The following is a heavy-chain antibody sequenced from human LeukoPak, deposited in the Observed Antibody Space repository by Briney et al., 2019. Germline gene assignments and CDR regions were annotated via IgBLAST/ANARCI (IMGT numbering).Heavy chain of an antibody. CDR3: ARWGYSYGFDY. J-gene: IGHJ4*02. CDR1: GGSISIYY. CDR2: IYYRGSP. Sequence: SDTLSLTCTVWGGSISIYYWRWLRQPPGKGVEGIVYIYYRGSPNYNPSLKSRVTISVDTSKNQFSLKLRSVTAADTAVYYCARWGYSYGFDYWGQGTLVTVSS. V-gene: IGHV4-59*07. D-gene: IGHD5-18*01.